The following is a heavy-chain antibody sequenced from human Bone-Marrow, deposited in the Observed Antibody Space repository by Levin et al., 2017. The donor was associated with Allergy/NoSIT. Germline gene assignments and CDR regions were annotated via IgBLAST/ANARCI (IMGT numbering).Heavy chain of an antibody. CDR1: GYSFTSYW. Sequence: GESLKISCKGSGYSFTSYWISWVRQMPGKGLEWMGRIDPSDSYTNYSPSFQGHVTISADKSISTAYLQWSSLKASDTAMYYCARHGSGYSYGYWFDPWGQGTLVTVSS. D-gene: IGHD5-18*01. V-gene: IGHV5-10-1*01. CDR2: IDPSDSYT. CDR3: ARHGSGYSYGYWFDP. J-gene: IGHJ5*02.